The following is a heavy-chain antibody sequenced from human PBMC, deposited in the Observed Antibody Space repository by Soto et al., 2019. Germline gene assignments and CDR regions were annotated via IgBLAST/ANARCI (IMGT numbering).Heavy chain of an antibody. V-gene: IGHV1-69*08. CDR2: IIPVFGIA. CDR3: AREDRDRETGLVPAAIDGMDV. Sequence: QVLLVQSGAEVKKPGSSVKVSCKASGGTFSRYSFTWVRQAPGHGLEWMGRIIPVFGIASYAQKFQGRVTITADKSTSTAYMELSSLRSEDTAVYYCAREDRDRETGLVPAAIDGMDVWGQGTTVTVSS. J-gene: IGHJ6*02. D-gene: IGHD2-2*01. CDR1: GGTFSRYS.